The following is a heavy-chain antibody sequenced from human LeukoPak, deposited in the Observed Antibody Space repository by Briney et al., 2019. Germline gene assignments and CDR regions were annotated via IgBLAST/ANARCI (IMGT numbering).Heavy chain of an antibody. J-gene: IGHJ3*02. D-gene: IGHD4-17*01. Sequence: PSETLSLTCTVSGGSISSSSYYWGWLRQPPGTGLEWIGSIYYSGSTYYNPSLKSRVTISVDTSKNQFSLKLSSVTAADTAVYYCARPRGATVTTTAFDIWGQGTMVTVSS. CDR3: ARPRGATVTTTAFDI. V-gene: IGHV4-39*01. CDR1: GGSISSSSYY. CDR2: IYYSGST.